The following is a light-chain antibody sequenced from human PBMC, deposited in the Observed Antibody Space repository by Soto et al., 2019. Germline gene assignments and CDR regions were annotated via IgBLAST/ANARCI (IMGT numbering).Light chain of an antibody. CDR3: QQLNNYPPT. Sequence: DIPLTQSPSFLAASVGDRVTITCRASQGISSYLAWYQQKPGKAPKLLIYAASTLQSGVPSRFSGSGSGTEFTLTITSLQPEDFATYYCQQLNNYPPTFGQWTKLEIK. CDR2: AAS. J-gene: IGKJ2*01. CDR1: QGISSY. V-gene: IGKV1-9*01.